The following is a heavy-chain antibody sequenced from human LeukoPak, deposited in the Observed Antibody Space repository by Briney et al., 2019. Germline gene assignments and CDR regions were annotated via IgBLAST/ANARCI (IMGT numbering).Heavy chain of an antibody. CDR2: ISSSGSTI. Sequence: GGSLRLSCAASGFTFSSYEMNWVRQAPGKGLEWVSYISSSGSTIYYADSVKGRFTISRDNSKNTLYLQMNSLRAEDTAVYYCAKAAYSSSWYGGYYYYYYYMDVWGKGTTVTVSS. V-gene: IGHV3-48*03. J-gene: IGHJ6*03. CDR3: AKAAYSSSWYGGYYYYYYYMDV. D-gene: IGHD6-13*01. CDR1: GFTFSSYE.